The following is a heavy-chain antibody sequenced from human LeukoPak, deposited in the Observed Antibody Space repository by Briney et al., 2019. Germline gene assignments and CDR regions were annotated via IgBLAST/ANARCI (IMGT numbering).Heavy chain of an antibody. CDR1: GGSFSGYY. J-gene: IGHJ4*02. CDR3: ARVYDSSGYYGYYFDY. CDR2: INHSGST. Sequence: SETLSLTCAVYGGSFSGYYWSWIRQPPGKGLEWIGEINHSGSTNYNPSLKSRVTISVDTSKNQFFLKLSSVTAADTAVYYCARVYDSSGYYGYYFDYWGQGTLVTVSS. D-gene: IGHD3-22*01. V-gene: IGHV4-34*01.